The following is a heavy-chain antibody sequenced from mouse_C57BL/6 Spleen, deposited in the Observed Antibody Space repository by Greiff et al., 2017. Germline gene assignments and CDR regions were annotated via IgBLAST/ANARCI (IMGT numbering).Heavy chain of an antibody. CDR1: GYAFSSYW. V-gene: IGHV1-80*01. CDR3: AAHSSGYPSFDY. J-gene: IGHJ2*01. D-gene: IGHD3-2*02. Sequence: VNVVESGAELVKPGASVKISCKASGYAFSSYWMNWVKQRPGQGLEWIGQIYPGDGDTNYNGKFKGKATLTADKSSSTAYMQLSSLTSEDSAVYFCAAHSSGYPSFDYWGQGTTLTVSS. CDR2: IYPGDGDT.